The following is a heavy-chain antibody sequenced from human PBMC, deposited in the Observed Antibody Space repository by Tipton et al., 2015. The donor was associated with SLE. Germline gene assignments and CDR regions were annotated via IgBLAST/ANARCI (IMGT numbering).Heavy chain of an antibody. CDR1: GFTFNSYS. CDR3: TLTPAIGENWLAPFDP. Sequence: SLRLSCAASGFTFNSYSMNWVRQAPGKGLEWVAIIKHDGSAKSYVDSVKGRFTVSRDNAGNSLYLQMNSLRAEDTAIYYCTLTPAIGENWLAPFDPWGQGTLVTVSS. CDR2: IKHDGSAK. D-gene: IGHD6-19*01. J-gene: IGHJ5*02. V-gene: IGHV3-7*01.